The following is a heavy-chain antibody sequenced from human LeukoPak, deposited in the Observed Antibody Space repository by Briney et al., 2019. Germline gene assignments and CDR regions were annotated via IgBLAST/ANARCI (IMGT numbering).Heavy chain of an antibody. CDR2: INPNSGGT. D-gene: IGHD3-10*01. CDR3: ARQGVRGEDGAFDI. CDR1: GYTFTGYC. J-gene: IGHJ3*02. Sequence: VKVSCKASGYTFTGYCMHWVRQAPGQGLEWMGWINPNSGGTNYAQKFQGRVTMTRDTSISTAYMELSRLRSDDTAVYYCARQGVRGEDGAFDIWGQGTMVTVSS. V-gene: IGHV1-2*02.